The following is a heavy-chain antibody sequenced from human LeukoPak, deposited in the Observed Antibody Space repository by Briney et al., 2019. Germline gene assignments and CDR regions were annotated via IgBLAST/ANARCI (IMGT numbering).Heavy chain of an antibody. V-gene: IGHV4-59*01. CDR3: TNIPRSCRYWGYFED. D-gene: IGHD3-10*01. CDR1: DGSTSTYN. J-gene: IGHJ1*01. CDR2: ITYNGYT. Sequence: SETLSLTCIVSDGSTSTYNWNWIRQPPGKGLEWIGHITYNGYTTYNPSLKSRVTISVDMSKKQFSLKLTSVTAADTAMYFCTNIPRSCRYWGYFEDWGQGTLVTVS.